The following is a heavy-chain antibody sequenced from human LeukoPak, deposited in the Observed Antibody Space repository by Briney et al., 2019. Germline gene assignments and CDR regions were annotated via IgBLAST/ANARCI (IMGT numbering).Heavy chain of an antibody. D-gene: IGHD4/OR15-4a*01. Sequence: WGSLRLSCAASGFTFSNHDINWVRQAPGKGLEWVSFIYSGSTHYSDSVKGRFTISRDNSKNTLYLQMNSLRAEDTAVYYCARRAGAYSHPYDYWGQGTLVTVSS. J-gene: IGHJ4*02. CDR3: ARRAGAYSHPYDY. V-gene: IGHV3-53*01. CDR2: IYSGST. CDR1: GFTFSNHD.